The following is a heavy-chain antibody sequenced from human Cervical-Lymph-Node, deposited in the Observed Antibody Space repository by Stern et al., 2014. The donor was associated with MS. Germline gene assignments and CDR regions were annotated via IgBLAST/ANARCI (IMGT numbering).Heavy chain of an antibody. CDR1: GFSLSTSGMC. D-gene: IGHD3-3*01. CDR3: ARAKSDFWSGYYINGFDP. J-gene: IGHJ5*02. Sequence: QVTLRESGPALVKPTQTLTLTCTFSGFSLSTSGMCVSWIRQPPGKALEWLALIDWDAVKYYSTSLKTRLNISQVTSKNQVVLTMTNMDPVDTATYYCARAKSDFWSGYYINGFDPWGQGTLVTVSS. CDR2: IDWDAVK. V-gene: IGHV2-70*01.